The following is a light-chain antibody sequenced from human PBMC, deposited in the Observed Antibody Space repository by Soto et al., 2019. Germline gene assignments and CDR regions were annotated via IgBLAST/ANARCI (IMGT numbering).Light chain of an antibody. CDR1: SSDVGGYNY. CDR3: CSYAGRSTPDV. Sequence: QSALTQPRSVSGSPGQSVTISCTGTSSDVGGYNYVSWYQQHPGKVPKLMIYDVSKRPSGVPDRFSGSKSGNTASLTISGLHAADEADYYCCSYAGRSTPDVFGTGTKLTFL. J-gene: IGLJ1*01. V-gene: IGLV2-11*01. CDR2: DVS.